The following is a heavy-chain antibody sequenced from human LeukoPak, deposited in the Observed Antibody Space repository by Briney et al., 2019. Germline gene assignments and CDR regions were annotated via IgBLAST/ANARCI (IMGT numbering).Heavy chain of an antibody. Sequence: GGSLRLSCAASGFTFSSYAMSWVRQAPGKGLEWVSAISGCGGSTYYADSVKGRFTISRDNAKNSLYLQMNSLRAEDTAVYYCARVLGSRNYYYGMDVWGQGTTVTVSS. CDR3: ARVLGSRNYYYGMDV. J-gene: IGHJ6*02. D-gene: IGHD2-15*01. CDR2: ISGCGGST. V-gene: IGHV3-23*01. CDR1: GFTFSSYA.